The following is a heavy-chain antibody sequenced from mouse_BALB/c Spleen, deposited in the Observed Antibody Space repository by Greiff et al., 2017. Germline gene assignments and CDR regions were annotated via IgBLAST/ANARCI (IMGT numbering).Heavy chain of an antibody. CDR2: IDPENGDT. Sequence: VQLQQSGAELVRSGASVKLSCTASGFNINDYYMHWVKQRPEQGLEWIGWIDPENGDTEYAPKFQGKATMTADTSSNTAYLQLSSLTSEDTAVYYCKRLVWSPYAMDYWGQGTSVTVSS. D-gene: IGHD2-10*02. CDR3: KRLVWSPYAMDY. J-gene: IGHJ4*01. V-gene: IGHV14-4*02. CDR1: GFNINDYY.